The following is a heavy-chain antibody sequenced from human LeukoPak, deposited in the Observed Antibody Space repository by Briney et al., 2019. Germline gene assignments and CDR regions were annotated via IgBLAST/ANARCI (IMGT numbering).Heavy chain of an antibody. CDR1: GFTFSSYA. CDR2: ISGSGGST. Sequence: PGGSLRLSCAASGFTFSSYAMSWARQAPGKGLEWVSAISGSGGSTYYADSVKGRFTISRDNSKNTLYLQMNSLRAEDTAVYYCAKVPSSGWYPNYFDYWGQGTLVTVSS. V-gene: IGHV3-23*01. D-gene: IGHD6-19*01. J-gene: IGHJ4*02. CDR3: AKVPSSGWYPNYFDY.